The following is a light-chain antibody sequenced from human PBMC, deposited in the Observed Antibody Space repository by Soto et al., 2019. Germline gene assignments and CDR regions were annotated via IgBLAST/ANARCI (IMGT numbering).Light chain of an antibody. Sequence: QSALTQPASVSGSPGQSITISFTGTSSDVGGYDYVSWYQLHPGKAPNLMVFEVNNRPSGVSYRFSGSKSGNTASLTISGLQAEDEADYFCSSYSISTAYLFGTGTKVTVL. V-gene: IGLV2-14*01. CDR3: SSYSISTAYL. CDR1: SSDVGGYDY. J-gene: IGLJ1*01. CDR2: EVN.